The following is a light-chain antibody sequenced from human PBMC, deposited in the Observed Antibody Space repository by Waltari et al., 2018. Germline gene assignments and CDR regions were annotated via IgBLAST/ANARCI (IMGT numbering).Light chain of an antibody. V-gene: IGLV2-14*03. CDR3: SSYTTSSTWV. CDR1: SSDIGRYNY. CDR2: EVD. J-gene: IGLJ3*02. Sequence: QAALTQPASVSGSPGQSLTISCIGTSSDIGRYNYVSWYQQPPGKGPKLILYEVDNRPSGVSVRFSGSKSGNTASLTISGLQTDDEANYYCSSYTTSSTWVFGGGTQLTVL.